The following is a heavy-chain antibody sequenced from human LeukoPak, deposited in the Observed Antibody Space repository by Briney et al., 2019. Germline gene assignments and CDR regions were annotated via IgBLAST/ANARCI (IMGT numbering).Heavy chain of an antibody. V-gene: IGHV4-34*01. CDR3: ARGLFVYCSSTSCYRYYYYYYMDV. D-gene: IGHD2-2*01. Sequence: SETLSLTCAAYGGSFSGYYWSWIRQPPGKGLEWIGEINHSGSTNYNPSLKSRVTISVDTSKNQFSLKLSSVTAADTAVYYCARGLFVYCSSTSCYRYYYYYYMDVWGKGTTVTVSS. CDR1: GGSFSGYY. J-gene: IGHJ6*03. CDR2: INHSGST.